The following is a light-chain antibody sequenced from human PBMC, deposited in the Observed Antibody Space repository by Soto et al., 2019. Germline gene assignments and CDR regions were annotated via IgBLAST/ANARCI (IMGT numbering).Light chain of an antibody. J-gene: IGKJ4*01. Sequence: IVLTQSPSTLSLSPGERATISCRASQSVSSYLAWYQQKPGQAPRLLIYDASNRATGIPARFSGSGSGTDFTLTISCLEPEDFAVYYCQQRSNWPLTFGGGTKVEIK. V-gene: IGKV3-11*01. CDR2: DAS. CDR1: QSVSSY. CDR3: QQRSNWPLT.